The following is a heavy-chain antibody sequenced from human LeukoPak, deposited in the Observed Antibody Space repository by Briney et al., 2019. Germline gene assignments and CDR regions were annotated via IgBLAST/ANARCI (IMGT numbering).Heavy chain of an antibody. CDR3: ARNFGYCSSTSCYRGAYYYYMDV. V-gene: IGHV4-34*01. J-gene: IGHJ6*03. CDR2: INHSGST. Sequence: SETLSLTCTVSGGSISGYYWSWIRQPPGKGLEWIGEINHSGSTNYNPSLKSRVTISVDTSKNQLSLKLSSVTAADTAVYYCARNFGYCSSTSCYRGAYYYYMDVWGKGTTVTVSS. CDR1: GGSISGYY. D-gene: IGHD2-2*01.